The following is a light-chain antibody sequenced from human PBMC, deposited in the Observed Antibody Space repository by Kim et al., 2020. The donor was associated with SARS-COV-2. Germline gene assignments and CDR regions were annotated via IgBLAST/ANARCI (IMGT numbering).Light chain of an antibody. Sequence: SYELTQPPSVSVSPGQTASITCSGDKLGDKYACWYQQKPGQSPVLVIYQDSKRPSGIPERFSGSNSGNTATLTISGTQAMDEADYYCQAWDSSLYVFGYGIKITVL. CDR1: KLGDKY. V-gene: IGLV3-1*01. J-gene: IGLJ1*01. CDR2: QDS. CDR3: QAWDSSLYV.